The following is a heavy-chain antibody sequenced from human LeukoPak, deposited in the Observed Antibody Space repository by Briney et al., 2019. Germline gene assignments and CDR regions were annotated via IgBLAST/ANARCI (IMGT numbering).Heavy chain of an antibody. Sequence: ASVTVSCKASGYTFTSYYMHWVRQAPGQGLEWMGIINPSGGSTSYAQKFQGRVTMTRDMSTSTVYMELSRLRSDDTAVYYCARGGVVVPAATDYWGQGTLVTVSS. J-gene: IGHJ4*02. D-gene: IGHD2-2*01. CDR1: GYTFTSYY. V-gene: IGHV1-46*01. CDR2: INPSGGST. CDR3: ARGGVVVPAATDY.